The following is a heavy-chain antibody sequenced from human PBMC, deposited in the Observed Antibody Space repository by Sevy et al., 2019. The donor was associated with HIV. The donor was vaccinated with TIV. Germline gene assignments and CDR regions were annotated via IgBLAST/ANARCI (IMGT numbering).Heavy chain of an antibody. Sequence: GGSLRLSCSASGLTFSDYYMTWIRQAPGKGLECISYISNSGNTVYYADSVKGRFTVSRDNAKKSLYLQLNSLRDEDMAVYYCARDNDCISGDGCYGYGLDVWGQGTTVTVSS. CDR1: GLTFSDYY. V-gene: IGHV3-11*01. J-gene: IGHJ6*02. D-gene: IGHD2-2*01. CDR2: ISNSGNTV. CDR3: ARDNDCISGDGCYGYGLDV.